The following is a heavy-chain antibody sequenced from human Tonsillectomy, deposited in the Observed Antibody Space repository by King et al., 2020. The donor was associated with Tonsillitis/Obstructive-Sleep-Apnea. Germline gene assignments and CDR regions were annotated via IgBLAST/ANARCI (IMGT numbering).Heavy chain of an antibody. J-gene: IGHJ6*03. D-gene: IGHD2-2*01. V-gene: IGHV3-9*01. CDR2: IGWDSGNI. CDR3: AKAPGPMVVIPGANRAQGLDYYMDV. CDR1: GFTFDDYA. Sequence: VQLVESGGGLVQPGRSLRLSCAASGFTFDDYAMHWVRQAPGKGLEWVSGIGWDSGNIGYAASVKGRFTISRDNAKHSLFLQMNSLTPEDTALYYCAKAPGPMVVIPGANRAQGLDYYMDVWGKGTTVTVAS.